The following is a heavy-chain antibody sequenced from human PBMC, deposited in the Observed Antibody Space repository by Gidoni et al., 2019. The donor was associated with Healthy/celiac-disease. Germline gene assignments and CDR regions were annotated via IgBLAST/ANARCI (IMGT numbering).Heavy chain of an antibody. CDR1: GYSFTSYW. CDR3: ARQGVSYSSGGYRGLVWFDP. CDR2: IDPSDSYT. V-gene: IGHV5-10-1*03. D-gene: IGHD6-19*01. Sequence: EVQLVQSGAEVKKPGESLRISCKGSGYSFTSYWISWVRQMPGKGLEWMGRIDPSDSYTNYSPSFQGHVTISADKSISTAYLQWSSLKASDTAMYYCARQGVSYSSGGYRGLVWFDPWGQGTLVTVSS. J-gene: IGHJ5*02.